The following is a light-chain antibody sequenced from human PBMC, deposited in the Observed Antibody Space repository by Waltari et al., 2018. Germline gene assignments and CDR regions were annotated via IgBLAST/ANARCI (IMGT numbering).Light chain of an antibody. CDR2: TDN. CDR1: SSNIGTNT. J-gene: IGLJ3*02. V-gene: IGLV1-44*01. CDR3: AAWDDSLNTRL. Sequence: QSVLTQPPSASGTPGQEVTISCSGSSSNIGTNTVSWYQQFPGTAPQLLIHTDNQRPSGVPDRFSGSKSGTSASLAISGLQSEDEAHYFCAAWDDSLNTRLFGGGTKVTVL.